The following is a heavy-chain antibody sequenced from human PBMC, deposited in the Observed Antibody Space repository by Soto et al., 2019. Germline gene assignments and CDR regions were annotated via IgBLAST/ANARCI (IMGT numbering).Heavy chain of an antibody. CDR2: ISGSGGST. V-gene: IGHV3-23*01. D-gene: IGHD2-2*02. J-gene: IGHJ6*02. Sequence: EVQLLESGGGLVQPGGSLRLSCAASGFTFSSYAMSWVRQAPGKGLEWVSAISGSGGSTYYADSVKGRFTISRDNSKNQLYMQMNRLRAEATAVYYCAKDISKRAQGYCSSTSCYSPPGYYYYGMDVWGQGTTVTVSS. CDR1: GFTFSSYA. CDR3: AKDISKRAQGYCSSTSCYSPPGYYYYGMDV.